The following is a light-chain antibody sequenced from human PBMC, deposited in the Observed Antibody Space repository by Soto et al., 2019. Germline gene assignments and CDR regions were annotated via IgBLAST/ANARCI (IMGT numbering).Light chain of an antibody. Sequence: DIQMTQSPSSVSASVGDRVTITCRASQGVSTWLAWYQQKPGKAPNLLIYTASSLQSGVPSRFSGSGSGTDFTLTINGLQPEDFATDDCQQAASFQVTCGQGTLLEIK. CDR3: QQAASFQVT. CDR2: TAS. V-gene: IGKV1-12*01. J-gene: IGKJ5*01. CDR1: QGVSTW.